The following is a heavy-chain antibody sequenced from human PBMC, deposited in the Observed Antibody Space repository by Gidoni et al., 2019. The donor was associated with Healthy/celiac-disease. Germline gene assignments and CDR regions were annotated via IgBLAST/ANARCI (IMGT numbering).Heavy chain of an antibody. Sequence: QVQLQESGPGLVKPSETLSLTCTVSGVSISIYYWRWIRQPPGKGLEWIGYIYYSGSTNYNPSLKSRVTISVDTSKNQFSLKLSSVTAADTAVYYCAGNLGPVRGVIMEAPRDYWGQGTLVTVSS. J-gene: IGHJ4*02. CDR3: AGNLGPVRGVIMEAPRDY. V-gene: IGHV4-59*01. D-gene: IGHD3-10*01. CDR1: GVSISIYY. CDR2: IYYSGST.